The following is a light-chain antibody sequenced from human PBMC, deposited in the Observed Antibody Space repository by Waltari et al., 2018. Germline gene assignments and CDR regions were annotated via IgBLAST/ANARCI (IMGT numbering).Light chain of an antibody. Sequence: DIEVTQSPDSLAVSLGERATLNCKSSQSVFYRPTNKNYLAWYQQKPGQPPKLLSYWASTRESWVPDRFSGSGSGTDFTLTINSLQAEDVAVYYCQQFFTLPSFGPGTKVDIK. V-gene: IGKV4-1*01. CDR1: QSVFYRPTNKNY. CDR3: QQFFTLPS. J-gene: IGKJ3*01. CDR2: WAS.